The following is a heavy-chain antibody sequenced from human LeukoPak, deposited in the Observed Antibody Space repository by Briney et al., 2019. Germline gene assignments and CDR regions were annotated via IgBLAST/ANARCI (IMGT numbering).Heavy chain of an antibody. Sequence: ASVKVSCKASGYTFTSYDINWVRQATGQGLEWMGWMNPNSGNTGYAQKFQGRVTITRNTSISTAYMELSSLRSEDTAVYYCARGFRLRGVATIVYYYYMDVWGEGTTVTVSS. V-gene: IGHV1-8*03. J-gene: IGHJ6*03. CDR1: GYTFTSYD. D-gene: IGHD5-12*01. CDR2: MNPNSGNT. CDR3: ARGFRLRGVATIVYYYYMDV.